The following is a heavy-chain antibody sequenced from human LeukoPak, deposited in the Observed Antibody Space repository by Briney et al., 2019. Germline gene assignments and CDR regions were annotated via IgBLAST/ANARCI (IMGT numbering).Heavy chain of an antibody. CDR1: GFTFSSYW. J-gene: IGHJ6*03. CDR3: ARVPYYYYMDV. Sequence: GGSLRLSCAASGFTFSSYWMSWVRQAPGKGLEWVANIKQDGSEKYYVDSVKGRFTISRDNAKNSLYLQMNSLRAEDTAVYYGARVPYYYYMDVWGKGTTVTVSS. V-gene: IGHV3-7*01. CDR2: IKQDGSEK.